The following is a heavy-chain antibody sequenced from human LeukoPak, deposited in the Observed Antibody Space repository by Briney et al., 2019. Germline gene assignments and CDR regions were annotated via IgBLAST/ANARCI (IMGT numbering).Heavy chain of an antibody. CDR1: GYTFTTYG. Sequence: ASVKVSCKASGYTFTTYGISWVRQAPGQGLEWMAWISAYNGNTNYAQKLQGRVTMTTDTSTSTAYMELRSLRSDDTAVYYCARVDLYSSSCYYWGQGTLVTVSS. J-gene: IGHJ4*02. CDR2: ISAYNGNT. CDR3: ARVDLYSSSCYY. D-gene: IGHD6-13*01. V-gene: IGHV1-18*01.